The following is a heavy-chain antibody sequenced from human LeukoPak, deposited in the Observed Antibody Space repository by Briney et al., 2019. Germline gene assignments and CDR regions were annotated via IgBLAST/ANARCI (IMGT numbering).Heavy chain of an antibody. CDR2: ISAYNGNT. D-gene: IGHD3-9*01. CDR1: GYTFTSYG. Sequence: ASVKVSCKASGYTFTSYGISWVRQAPGQGLESMGWISAYNGNTNYAQKLQGRVTMTTDTSTSTAYMELRSLRSDDTAVYYCARDGSELRYFDRYFDYWGQGTLVTVSS. J-gene: IGHJ4*02. V-gene: IGHV1-18*01. CDR3: ARDGSELRYFDRYFDY.